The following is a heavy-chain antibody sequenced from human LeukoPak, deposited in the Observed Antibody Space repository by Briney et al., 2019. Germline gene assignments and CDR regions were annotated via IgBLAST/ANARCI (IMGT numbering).Heavy chain of an antibody. J-gene: IGHJ4*02. CDR2: IYSGGST. V-gene: IGHV3-66*01. D-gene: IGHD3-3*01. CDR1: GFTVSINY. Sequence: GGSLRLSCAASGFTVSINYMSWVRQAPGKGLEWVSVIYSGGSTYHADSVKGRFTISRDNSKNTVYLQMNSLRAEDTAVYYCAVRRYDFWSGYYNFDYWGQGTLVTVSS. CDR3: AVRRYDFWSGYYNFDY.